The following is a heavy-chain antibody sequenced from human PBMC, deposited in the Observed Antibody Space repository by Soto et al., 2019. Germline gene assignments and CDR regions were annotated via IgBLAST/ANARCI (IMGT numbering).Heavy chain of an antibody. Sequence: QVQLVESGGGVVQPGRSLRLSCAASGFTFSNYGMHWVRQAPDKGLEWVAVIWSDGSRKSYADSVKGRFTISSDDSKKTLYLSMSSMRVDDTAVYYCVREDSFRYSSAHWGQGTLFTVSS. J-gene: IGHJ4*02. D-gene: IGHD3-22*01. V-gene: IGHV3-33*01. CDR2: IWSDGSRK. CDR3: VREDSFRYSSAH. CDR1: GFTFSNYG.